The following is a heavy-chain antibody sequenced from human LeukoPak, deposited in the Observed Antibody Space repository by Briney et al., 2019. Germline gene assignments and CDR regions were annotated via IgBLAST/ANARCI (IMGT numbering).Heavy chain of an antibody. CDR2: IYYSGST. Sequence: PSETLSLTCTVSGGSISSYYWSWIRQPPGKGLEWIGYIYYSGSTNYNPSLKSRVTISVDTSKNQFSLKMSSVTAADTAVYYCARGLLWFGELLSLDYYYYMDVWGKGTTVTVSS. CDR3: ARGLLWFGELLSLDYYYYMDV. CDR1: GGSISSYY. J-gene: IGHJ6*03. D-gene: IGHD3-10*01. V-gene: IGHV4-59*01.